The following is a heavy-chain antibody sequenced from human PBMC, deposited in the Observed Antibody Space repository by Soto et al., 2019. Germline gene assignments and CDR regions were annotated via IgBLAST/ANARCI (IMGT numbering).Heavy chain of an antibody. V-gene: IGHV1-69*13. J-gene: IGHJ6*02. D-gene: IGHD2-2*01. CDR1: GGTFSSYA. CDR3: ARSSSTSSKGWDYYYYYGMDV. CDR2: IIPIFGTA. Sequence: GASVKVSCKASGGTFSSYAISWVRQAPGQGLEWMGGIIPIFGTANYAQKFQGRVTITADESTSTAYMELSSLRSEGTAVYYCARSSSTSSKGWDYYYYYGMDVWGQGTTVTVSS.